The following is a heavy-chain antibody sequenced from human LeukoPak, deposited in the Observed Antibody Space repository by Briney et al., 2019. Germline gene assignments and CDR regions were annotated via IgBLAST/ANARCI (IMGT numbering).Heavy chain of an antibody. D-gene: IGHD3-10*01. CDR3: ARVTMVRGVSYNWFDP. Sequence: SETLSLTCTVSGGSISSSSYYWGWIRQPPGKGLEWIGSIYYSGSTYYNSALKSRVTISVDTSKNQFSLKLSSVTAADTAVYYCARVTMVRGVSYNWFDPWGQGTLVTVSS. V-gene: IGHV4-39*01. J-gene: IGHJ5*02. CDR1: GGSISSSSYY. CDR2: IYYSGST.